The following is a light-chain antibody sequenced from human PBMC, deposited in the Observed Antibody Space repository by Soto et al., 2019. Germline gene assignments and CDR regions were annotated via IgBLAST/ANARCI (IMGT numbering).Light chain of an antibody. J-gene: IGKJ3*01. CDR3: LQRSIGFT. CDR2: GAS. Sequence: EIVLTQSPGTLSLSPGERATVSCRASQSVSNNYVAWYQQKPGQAPRPLIYGASKRAPGVSARFSGSGSGTDFTLTISSLEPEDFAVYHCLQRSIGFTFGPGTKVEI. V-gene: IGKV3-11*01. CDR1: QSVSNNY.